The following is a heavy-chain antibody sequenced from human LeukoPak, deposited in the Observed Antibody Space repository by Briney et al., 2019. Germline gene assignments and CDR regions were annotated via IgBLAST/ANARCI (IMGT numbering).Heavy chain of an antibody. J-gene: IGHJ4*02. D-gene: IGHD3-22*01. CDR3: ARDGYYDSSGYYYY. Sequence: PSETLSLTCVVSGGSISTNDWWSWVRQPPGKGLEWIGEIYHNGDTKYTPSLESRVTILVDKSKNQFSLKLSSVTAADTAVYYCARDGYYDSSGYYYYWGQGTLVTVSS. CDR1: GGSISTNDW. CDR2: IYHNGDT. V-gene: IGHV4-4*02.